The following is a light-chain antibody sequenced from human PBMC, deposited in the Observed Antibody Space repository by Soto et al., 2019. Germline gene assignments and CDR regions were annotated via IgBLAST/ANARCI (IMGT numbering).Light chain of an antibody. Sequence: QSVLTQPPSVSAAPGQKVTISCSGSSSNIGNNYVSWYQQLPGTAPKLLIYDNNKRPSGIPDRFSGSKSGTSATLGITRLQTGDEADYYCGTWDSSLSVGFGGGTKVTV. CDR1: SSNIGNNY. V-gene: IGLV1-51*01. J-gene: IGLJ2*01. CDR3: GTWDSSLSVG. CDR2: DNN.